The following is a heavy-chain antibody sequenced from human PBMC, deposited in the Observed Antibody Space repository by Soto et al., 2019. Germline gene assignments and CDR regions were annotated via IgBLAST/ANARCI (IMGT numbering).Heavy chain of an antibody. CDR3: AREGILWFGDLLPFCMES. J-gene: IGHJ6*02. V-gene: IGHV1-8*01. Sequence: ASVNVSCKDSGYTFTSSAINWVRQATGQGLEWMGWMNPNIGNTGYAQKFQGRVTMTRNTSISTAYMELSSLRSEDTAVYYCAREGILWFGDLLPFCMESWGQGPPVNISS. D-gene: IGHD3-10*01. CDR2: MNPNIGNT. CDR1: GYTFTSSA.